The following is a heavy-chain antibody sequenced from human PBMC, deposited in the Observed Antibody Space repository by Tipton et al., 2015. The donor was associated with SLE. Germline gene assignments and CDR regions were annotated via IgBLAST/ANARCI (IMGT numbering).Heavy chain of an antibody. V-gene: IGHV4-39*07. D-gene: IGHD6-19*01. J-gene: IGHJ6*02. Sequence: TLSLTCTVSGGSISSSSYYWGWIRQPPGKGLEWIGSIYYSGSTYYNPSLKSRVTISVDTSKNQFSLKLSSVTAADTAVYYCARPYSSGWWGRYYGMDVGGQGTTVTGSS. CDR1: GGSISSSSYY. CDR3: ARPYSSGWWGRYYGMDV. CDR2: IYYSGST.